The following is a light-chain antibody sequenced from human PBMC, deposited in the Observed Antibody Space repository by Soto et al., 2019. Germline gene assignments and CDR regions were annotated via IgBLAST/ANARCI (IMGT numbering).Light chain of an antibody. J-gene: IGKJ2*01. CDR2: DAS. V-gene: IGKV3-15*01. CDR1: QSISNN. Sequence: EILVTQSPATLSVSPGETATLSCRASQSISNNLAWYQQKPGQAPRLLMYDASTRATGIPARFSGSGSGTEFTLTISSLQSEDFAVYYWQHCNNWPPAFGQGTKLEI. CDR3: QHCNNWPPA.